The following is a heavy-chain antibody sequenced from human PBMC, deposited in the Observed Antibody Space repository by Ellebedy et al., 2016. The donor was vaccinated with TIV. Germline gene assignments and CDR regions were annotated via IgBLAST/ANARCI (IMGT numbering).Heavy chain of an antibody. Sequence: GESLKISCAASGFTFSSYAMHWVRQAPGKGLEWVAVISDDGRNKYYADSVKGRFSISRDNSKNTLYLQMNSLRAEDTAVYSCARDLGHIWGSIDYWGQGTLVSVSS. CDR1: GFTFSSYA. D-gene: IGHD3-16*01. J-gene: IGHJ4*02. V-gene: IGHV3-30*04. CDR2: ISDDGRNK. CDR3: ARDLGHIWGSIDY.